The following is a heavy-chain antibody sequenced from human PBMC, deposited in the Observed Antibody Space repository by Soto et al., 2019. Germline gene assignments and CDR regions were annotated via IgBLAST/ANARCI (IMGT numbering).Heavy chain of an antibody. Sequence: QVQLVESGGGVVQPGRSLRLSCAASGFTFSSYDMHWVRQAPGKGLEWVAVVSYDGSKKYYADSVKGRFTISRDNSKNTLYLQMNSLRAEDTAVYYCAKRQWLHDEYGMDAWGQGTTVTVSS. CDR3: AKRQWLHDEYGMDA. J-gene: IGHJ6*02. CDR2: VSYDGSKK. CDR1: GFTFSSYD. V-gene: IGHV3-30*18. D-gene: IGHD6-19*01.